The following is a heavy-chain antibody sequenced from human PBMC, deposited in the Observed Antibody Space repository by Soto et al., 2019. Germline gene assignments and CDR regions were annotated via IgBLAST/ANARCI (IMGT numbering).Heavy chain of an antibody. CDR1: GFSLRSPGVG. J-gene: IGHJ4*02. Sequence: QITLKESGPTLVKPTQTLTLTCTLSGFSLRSPGVGVGWIRQTPGKALEWLALIFWTNDVRYSPSLRSRLTISKDSSKNQLVLTMTYVDPVDTGTYYCTHRRNVYRDSVVEFDYGGQGTLVSVSS. CDR3: THRRNVYRDSVVEFDY. CDR2: IFWTNDV. V-gene: IGHV2-5*01. D-gene: IGHD4-17*01.